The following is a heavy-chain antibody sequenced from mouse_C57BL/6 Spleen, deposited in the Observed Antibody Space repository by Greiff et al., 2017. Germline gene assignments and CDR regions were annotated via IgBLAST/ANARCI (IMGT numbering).Heavy chain of an antibody. D-gene: IGHD2-5*01. Sequence: EVQVVESGGGLVKPGGSLKLSCAASGFTFSDYGMHWVRQAPEKGLEWVAYISSGSSTIYYADTVKGRFTISRDNAKNTLFLQMTSLRSEDTAMYYCARNLYSNYVDYAMDYGGQGTSVTVSS. CDR2: ISSGSSTI. CDR1: GFTFSDYG. CDR3: ARNLYSNYVDYAMDY. J-gene: IGHJ4*01. V-gene: IGHV5-17*01.